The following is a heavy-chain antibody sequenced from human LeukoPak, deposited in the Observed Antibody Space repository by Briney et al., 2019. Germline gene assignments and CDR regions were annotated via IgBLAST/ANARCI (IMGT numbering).Heavy chain of an antibody. J-gene: IGHJ4*02. V-gene: IGHV3-21*01. Sequence: GGSLRLSCAASGFTFSSYSMNWVRQAPGKGLEWVSSISSSSSYIYYADSVKGRFTISRDNAKNPLYLQMNSLRAEDTAVYYCARDGTADYYFDYWGQGTLVTVSS. CDR3: ARDGTADYYFDY. CDR2: ISSSSSYI. CDR1: GFTFSSYS. D-gene: IGHD1/OR15-1a*01.